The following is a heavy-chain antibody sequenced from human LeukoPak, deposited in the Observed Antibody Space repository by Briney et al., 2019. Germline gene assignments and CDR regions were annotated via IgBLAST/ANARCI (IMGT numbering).Heavy chain of an antibody. CDR1: GGSFSVYY. CDR2: INHSGST. Sequence: SETLSLTCAVYGGSFSVYYWSWIRQPPGKGLEWIGEINHSGSTNYNPSLKSRVTISVDTSKNQFSLKLSSVTAADTAVYYCARGRSRSHYAVWGQGTLVTVSS. V-gene: IGHV4-34*01. J-gene: IGHJ4*02. D-gene: IGHD2-2*01. CDR3: ARGRSRSHYAV.